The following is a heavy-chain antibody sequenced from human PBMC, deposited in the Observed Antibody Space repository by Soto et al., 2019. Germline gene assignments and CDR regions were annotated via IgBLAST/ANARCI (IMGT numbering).Heavy chain of an antibody. CDR2: IYYSGST. J-gene: IGHJ4*02. Sequence: SETLSLTCTVSGGSISSSSYYWGWIRQPPGKGLEWIGSIYYSGSTYYNPSLKSRVTISVDTSKNQFSLKLSAVTXAXTAVYXXXSLEYNGYEEWSFFFDYWGQGTLVTVSS. D-gene: IGHD5-12*01. CDR3: XSLEYNGYEEWSFFFDY. V-gene: IGHV4-39*01. CDR1: GGSISSSSYY.